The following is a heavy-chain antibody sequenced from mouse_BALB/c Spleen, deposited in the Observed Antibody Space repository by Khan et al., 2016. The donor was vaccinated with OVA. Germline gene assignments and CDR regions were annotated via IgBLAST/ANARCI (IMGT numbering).Heavy chain of an antibody. J-gene: IGHJ3*01. CDR2: ISYSGST. CDR1: GYSITSDYV. D-gene: IGHD1-1*01. Sequence: EVQLQESGPGLVKPSQSLSLSCTVTGYSITSDYVWYWIRQFPGNQLEWMGFISYSGSTSYNPSLKSRFSISRDTSKNQFFLQLNSVTTEDTALFTIGMGRTTGGQGTLVTVSA. CDR3: GMGRTT. V-gene: IGHV3-2*02.